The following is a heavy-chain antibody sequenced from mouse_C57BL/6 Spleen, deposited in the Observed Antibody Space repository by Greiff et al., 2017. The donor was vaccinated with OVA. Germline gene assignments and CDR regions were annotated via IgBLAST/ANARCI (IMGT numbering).Heavy chain of an antibody. CDR3: ARTAYSNYQNYAMDY. D-gene: IGHD2-5*01. Sequence: EVMLVESGGGLVKPGGSLKLSCAASGFTFSDYGMHWVRQAPEKGLEWVAYISSGSSTIYYADTVKGRFTISRDNAKNTLFLQMTSLRSEDTAMYYCARTAYSNYQNYAMDYWGQGTSVTVSS. CDR1: GFTFSDYG. CDR2: ISSGSSTI. V-gene: IGHV5-17*01. J-gene: IGHJ4*01.